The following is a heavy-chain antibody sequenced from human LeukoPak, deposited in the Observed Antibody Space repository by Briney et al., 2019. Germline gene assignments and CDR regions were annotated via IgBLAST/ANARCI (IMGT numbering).Heavy chain of an antibody. CDR2: ISYDGSNK. V-gene: IGHV3-30-3*01. J-gene: IGHJ4*02. D-gene: IGHD5-18*01. CDR1: GFTFSSYA. Sequence: PGGSLRLSCAASGFTFSSYAMHWVRQAPGKGLEWVAVISYDGSNKYYADSVKGRFTISRDNSKNTLYLQMNSLRAEDTAVYYCAMGYKSAYSWDYWGQGTLVTVSS. CDR3: AMGYKSAYSWDY.